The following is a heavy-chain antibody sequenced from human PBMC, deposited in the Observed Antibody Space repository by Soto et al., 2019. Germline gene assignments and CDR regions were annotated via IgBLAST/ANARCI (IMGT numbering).Heavy chain of an antibody. CDR1: GGSFSGYY. CDR2: INHSGST. V-gene: IGHV4-34*01. Sequence: PSETLSLTCAVYGGSFSGYYWSWIRQPPGKGLEWIGEINHSGSTNCNPSLKSRVTISVDTSKNQFSLKLSSVTAADTAVYYCARVGGNSPWYYYYGMDVWGQGTTVTVSS. J-gene: IGHJ6*02. CDR3: ARVGGNSPWYYYYGMDV. D-gene: IGHD2-21*02.